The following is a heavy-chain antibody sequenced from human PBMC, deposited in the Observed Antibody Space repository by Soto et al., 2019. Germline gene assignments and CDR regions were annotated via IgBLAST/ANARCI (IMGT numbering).Heavy chain of an antibody. D-gene: IGHD5-12*01. J-gene: IGHJ6*02. CDR3: GHLVATTHYAMGV. CDR2: IYWDDDK. V-gene: IGHV2-5*02. Sequence: QITLKESGPALVKPTQALTLTCSFSGFSLSYGGVAVGWIRQPPGKALEWLALIYWDDDKRYSPSLKSRLAITRGTSKNQVLLTMTDLDHADTATYFCGHLVATTHYAMGVWGPGTRVTVSS. CDR1: GFSLSYGGVA.